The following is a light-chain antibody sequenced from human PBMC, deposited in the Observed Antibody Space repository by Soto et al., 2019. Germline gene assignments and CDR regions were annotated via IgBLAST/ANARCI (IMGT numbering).Light chain of an antibody. CDR1: QGNSSD. J-gene: IGKJ5*01. Sequence: IQLTQSPSSLSASVGDRVTITCRASQGNSSDLAWYQQKPGKAPKLLIYSASTLQNGVPSRFSGSGSGTDFTLTISGLQLEDFATYYCLQLNSYPVTFGQVTRLEIK. V-gene: IGKV1-9*01. CDR3: LQLNSYPVT. CDR2: SAS.